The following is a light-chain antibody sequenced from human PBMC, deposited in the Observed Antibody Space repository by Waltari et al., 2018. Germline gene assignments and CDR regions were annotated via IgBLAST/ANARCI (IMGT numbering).Light chain of an antibody. V-gene: IGLV2-8*01. CDR3: SSYAGSNNLV. CDR2: EVT. J-gene: IGLJ2*01. CDR1: SSDVGGYNS. Sequence: QSALTQPPSASGSPGQSVTISCTGTSSDVGGYNSVSWYQQHPGEAPKLMFYEVTKRPPGVPDRFSGSKSDNTASLTVSGLQAEDEADYYCSSYAGSNNLVFGGGTKLTVL.